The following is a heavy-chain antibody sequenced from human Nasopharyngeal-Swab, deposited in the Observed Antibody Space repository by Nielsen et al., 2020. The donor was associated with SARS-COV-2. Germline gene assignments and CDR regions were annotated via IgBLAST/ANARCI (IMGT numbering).Heavy chain of an antibody. CDR2: MYHSGAT. V-gene: IGHV4-39*01. Sequence: SGTLSLTCTVSGGSMSSFAFDSYWAWIRQPPGMGLEWIGSMYHSGATYTNPSLKSRVTLSVDTSTNKFSLNLSSVTAADTAVYYCARWSSSSIKFDYWGQGTLVSVSS. J-gene: IGHJ4*02. CDR1: GGSMSSFAFDSY. CDR3: ARWSSSSIKFDY. D-gene: IGHD3-3*01.